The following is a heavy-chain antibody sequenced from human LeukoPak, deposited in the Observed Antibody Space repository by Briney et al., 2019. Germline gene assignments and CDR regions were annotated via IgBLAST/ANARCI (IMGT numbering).Heavy chain of an antibody. CDR1: GGSFSGYY. D-gene: IGHD3-10*01. Sequence: SETLSLTCAVYGGSFSGYYWNWTRQPPGKGLEWIGEINHRGSANYNPSLKSRVTISVDTSKNQFSLKLSSLTAADTAVYYCARHPEVLDDAFDIWGQGTMVSVSS. CDR3: ARHPEVLDDAFDI. J-gene: IGHJ3*02. CDR2: INHRGSA. V-gene: IGHV4-34*01.